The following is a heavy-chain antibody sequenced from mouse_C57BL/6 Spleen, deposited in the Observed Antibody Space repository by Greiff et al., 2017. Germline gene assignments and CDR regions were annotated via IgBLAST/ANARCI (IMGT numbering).Heavy chain of an antibody. V-gene: IGHV1-62-2*01. CDR1: GYTFTEYT. J-gene: IGHJ3*01. D-gene: IGHD2-4*01. Sequence: VQLQQSGAELVKPGASVKLSCKASGYTFTEYTIHWVKQRSGQGLEWIGWFYPGSGSIKYNEKFKDKATLTADKSSSTVYMELSRLTSEDSAVYFCARHALYYDYGEEVWFAYWGQGTLVTVSA. CDR2: FYPGSGSI. CDR3: ARHALYYDYGEEVWFAY.